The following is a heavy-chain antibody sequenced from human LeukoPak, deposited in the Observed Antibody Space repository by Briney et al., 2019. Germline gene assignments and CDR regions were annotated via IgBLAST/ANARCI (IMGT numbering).Heavy chain of an antibody. CDR1: GFTFSSYA. J-gene: IGHJ3*02. CDR2: ISGSGGST. V-gene: IGHV3-23*01. D-gene: IGHD3-10*01. Sequence: GGSLRLSCAASGFTFSSYAMSWVRQAPGKGLEWVSAISGSGGSTYYADSVKGRFTISRHNSKNTLYLQMNSLRAEDTAVYYCARGMRYYGSGSPGAFDIWGQGTMVTVSS. CDR3: ARGMRYYGSGSPGAFDI.